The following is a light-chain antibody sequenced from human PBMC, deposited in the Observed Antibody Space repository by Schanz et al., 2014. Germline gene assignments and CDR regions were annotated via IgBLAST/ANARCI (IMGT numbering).Light chain of an antibody. J-gene: IGKJ2*01. CDR3: QQYGSSAST. CDR2: GAS. Sequence: EIVLTQSPGTLSLSPGHTATLSCRASQSVSSYLAWYQQKPGQAPRLLIYGASSRATGIPDRFSGSGSGTDFTLTISSLQSEDFAVYYCQQYGSSASTFGQGTKVEIE. CDR1: QSVSSY. V-gene: IGKV3-20*01.